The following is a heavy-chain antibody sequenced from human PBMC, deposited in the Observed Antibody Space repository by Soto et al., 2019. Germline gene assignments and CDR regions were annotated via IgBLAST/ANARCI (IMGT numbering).Heavy chain of an antibody. CDR2: VYHTGAT. CDR1: GASITSSY. CDR3: ARGGNRYSNVASGVGGFDY. D-gene: IGHD5-12*01. J-gene: IGHJ4*02. V-gene: IGHV4-59*01. Sequence: SETLSLTCTVSGASITSSYWSWIRQSPGKGLEWIAYVYHTGATNYNPSLKSRVTISLDTSKSQFSLNLTSLSTADTAVYFCARGGNRYSNVASGVGGFDYWGQGSLVTVSS.